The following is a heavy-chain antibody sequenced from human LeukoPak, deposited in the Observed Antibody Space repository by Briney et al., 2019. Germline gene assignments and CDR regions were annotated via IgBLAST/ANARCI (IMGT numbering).Heavy chain of an antibody. J-gene: IGHJ4*02. CDR3: AREISYDYVWGSYRYLDY. V-gene: IGHV3-21*01. CDR2: ISSSSSYI. D-gene: IGHD3-16*02. CDR1: GFTFSSYS. Sequence: GGSLRLSCAASGFTFSSYSMNWARQAPGKGLEWVSSISSSSSYIYYADSVKGRFTISRDNAKNSLYLQMNSLRAEDTAVYYCAREISYDYVWGSYRYLDYWGQGTLVTVSS.